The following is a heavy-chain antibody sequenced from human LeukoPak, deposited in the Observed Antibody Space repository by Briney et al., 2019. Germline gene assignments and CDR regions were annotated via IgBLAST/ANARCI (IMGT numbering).Heavy chain of an antibody. CDR2: IYYSGST. D-gene: IGHD3-22*01. CDR1: GGSISSYY. CDR3: ARGDSSGYSVFGYYYGMDV. Sequence: SETLSLTCTVPGGSISSYYWSWIRQPPGKGLEWIGYIYYSGSTNYNPSLKSRVTISVDTSKNQFSLKLSSVTAADTAVYYCARGDSSGYSVFGYYYGMDVWGQGTTVTVSS. J-gene: IGHJ6*02. V-gene: IGHV4-59*01.